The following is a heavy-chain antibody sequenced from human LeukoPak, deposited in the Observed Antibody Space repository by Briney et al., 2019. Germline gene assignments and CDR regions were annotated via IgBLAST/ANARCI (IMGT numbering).Heavy chain of an antibody. CDR3: ARGQTTVTGYNWFDP. Sequence: ASVKVSCKASGYTFTGYYMHWVRQAPGQGLEWMGWINPNSGGTNYAQKFQGRVTMTRDTSISTAYMELSRLRSDDTAVYYCARGQTTVTGYNWFDPWGQGTLVTVSS. D-gene: IGHD4-17*01. CDR1: GYTFTGYY. V-gene: IGHV1-2*02. J-gene: IGHJ5*02. CDR2: INPNSGGT.